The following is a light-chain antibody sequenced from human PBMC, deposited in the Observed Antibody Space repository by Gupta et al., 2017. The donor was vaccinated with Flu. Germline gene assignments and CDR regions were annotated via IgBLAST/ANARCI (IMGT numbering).Light chain of an antibody. CDR3: QHQHKSPVP. Sequence: SLSVSSTINCKSTTSRCASHDNKSYFGWYQQKPGQPPQLLFYWASTRKCGVPYMFRVSGCGTDFTLTIIHQHSDDVAVYHCQHQHKSPVPVGGGTEVEIK. CDR1: TSRCASHDNKSY. V-gene: IGKV4-1*01. CDR2: WAS. J-gene: IGKJ4*01.